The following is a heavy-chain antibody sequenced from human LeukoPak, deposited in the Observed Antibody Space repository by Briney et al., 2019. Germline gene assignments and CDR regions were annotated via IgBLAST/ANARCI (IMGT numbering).Heavy chain of an antibody. V-gene: IGHV4-61*02. J-gene: IGHJ3*02. Sequence: PSQTLSLTCTVSGGSISSGSYYWSWIRQPAGKGLEWIGRIYTSGSTNYNPSLKSRVTISVDTSKNQFSLKLSSVTAADTAVYYCARVVPPSITMKVVVTPNDAFDIWGQGTMVTVSS. D-gene: IGHD3-22*01. CDR2: IYTSGST. CDR1: GGSISSGSYY. CDR3: ARVVPPSITMKVVVTPNDAFDI.